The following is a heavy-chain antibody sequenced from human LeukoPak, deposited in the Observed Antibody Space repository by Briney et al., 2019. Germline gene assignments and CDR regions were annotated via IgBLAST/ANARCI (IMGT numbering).Heavy chain of an antibody. CDR2: IKSKTDGGTT. V-gene: IGHV3-15*01. J-gene: IGHJ4*02. D-gene: IGHD3-22*01. CDR3: TTNYYDSSGYYPTEHTDFDY. Sequence: GGSLRLSCAASGFTFDDYTMHWVRQAPGKGLEWVGRIKSKTDGGTTDYAAPVKGRFTISRDDSKNTLYLQMNSLKTEDTAVYYCTTNYYDSSGYYPTEHTDFDYWGQGTLVTVSS. CDR1: GFTFDDYT.